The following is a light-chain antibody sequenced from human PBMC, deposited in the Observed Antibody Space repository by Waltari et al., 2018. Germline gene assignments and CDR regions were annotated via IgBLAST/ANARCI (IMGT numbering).Light chain of an antibody. J-gene: IGLJ3*02. CDR1: SGHSSNV. Sequence: QLVLTQSPSASASLGASVKLTCTLSSGHSSNVIAWLQEQPGKGPRYLMKVNSDGSHSKGDEIPDRFSGSSSGAECYLTISSRQSEDEADYYCQTGGHGTWVFGGGTKLTV. CDR3: QTGGHGTWV. V-gene: IGLV4-69*01. CDR2: VNSDGSH.